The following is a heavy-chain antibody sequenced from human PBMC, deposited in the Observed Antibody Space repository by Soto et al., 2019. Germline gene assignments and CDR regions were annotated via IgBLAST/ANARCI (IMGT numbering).Heavy chain of an antibody. V-gene: IGHV4-34*01. J-gene: IGHJ4*02. Sequence: SETLSLTCAVYGGSFSGYYWSWIRQPPGKGLEWIGEINHSGSTNYNPSLKSRVTISVDTSKNQFSLKLSSVTAADTAVYYCARGPPPDYDFWSGYYFIYWGQGTLVTVSS. D-gene: IGHD3-3*01. CDR1: GGSFSGYY. CDR2: INHSGST. CDR3: ARGPPPDYDFWSGYYFIY.